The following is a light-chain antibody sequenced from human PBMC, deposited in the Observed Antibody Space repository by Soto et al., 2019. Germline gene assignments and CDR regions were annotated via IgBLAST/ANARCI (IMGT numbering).Light chain of an antibody. CDR2: GAS. CDR1: QSISDT. J-gene: IGKJ5*01. V-gene: IGKV3-15*01. CDR3: QQYNTWPPIT. Sequence: EIVMTQSPATLSVSPGGRATLSCRASQSISDTLAWYQQKPGQAPRLLIHGASTRATGFPARFSGSGSGTDFTLTISSLQPEDFATYYCQQYNTWPPITFGQGTRLEIK.